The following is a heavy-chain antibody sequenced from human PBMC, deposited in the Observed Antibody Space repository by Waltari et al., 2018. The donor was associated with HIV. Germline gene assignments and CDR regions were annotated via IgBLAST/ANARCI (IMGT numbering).Heavy chain of an antibody. CDR2: INSEGSST. CDR3: AKPVWQLAGVGMDV. D-gene: IGHD1-26*01. CDR1: GFTFSRYW. J-gene: IGHJ6*02. V-gene: IGHV3-74*01. Sequence: EVQLVESGGGLVQPGGSLRLSCAASGFTFSRYWMHWVRPAPGKGLVWVSRINSEGSSTSYADSVKGRFTISRDNAKNTLYLQMNSLRAEDTAVYYCAKPVWQLAGVGMDVWGQGTTVTVSS.